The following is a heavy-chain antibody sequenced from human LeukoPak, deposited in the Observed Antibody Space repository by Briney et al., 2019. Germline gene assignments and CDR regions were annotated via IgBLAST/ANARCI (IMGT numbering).Heavy chain of an antibody. CDR3: ARKGVVPAAPFDY. CDR2: INPSGGST. V-gene: IGHV1-46*01. J-gene: IGHJ4*02. D-gene: IGHD2-2*01. CDR1: GYTFTSYY. Sequence: ASVKVSCKASGYTFTSYYMHWVRQAPGQGLEWMGIINPSGGSTSYAQKFQGRVTITADESTSTAYMELSSLRSEDTAVYYCARKGVVPAAPFDYWGQGTLVTVSS.